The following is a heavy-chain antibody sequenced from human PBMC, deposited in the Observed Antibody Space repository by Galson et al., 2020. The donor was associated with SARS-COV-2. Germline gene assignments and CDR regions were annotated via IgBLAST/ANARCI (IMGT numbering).Heavy chain of an antibody. D-gene: IGHD3-10*01. CDR1: GFTFGTYT. V-gene: IGHV3-30-3*01. J-gene: IGHJ4*02. Sequence: LSLTCAASGFTFGTYTMYWVRQAPGKGLEWVAVISYDGSNQYYADSVKGRFTISRDNSKNTLYVQMNRLRVEDTAVYYCAKGGSGSYYTYFDYWGQGTLVTVSS. CDR2: ISYDGSNQ. CDR3: AKGGSGSYYTYFDY.